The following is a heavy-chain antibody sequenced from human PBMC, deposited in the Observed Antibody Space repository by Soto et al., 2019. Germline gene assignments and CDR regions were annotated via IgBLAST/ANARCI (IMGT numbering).Heavy chain of an antibody. J-gene: IGHJ4*02. Sequence: XETLALSCTVSGGSISSYYWSWIRQPAGKGLDWIGLIYTSGSTNYNPSPKSRVTMSLDTSKNQFSLKLSSVTAAGTAVYYCASQSDSSGYLPFDYWGQGTLVTVSS. CDR2: IYTSGST. CDR3: ASQSDSSGYLPFDY. CDR1: GGSISSYY. D-gene: IGHD3-22*01. V-gene: IGHV4-4*07.